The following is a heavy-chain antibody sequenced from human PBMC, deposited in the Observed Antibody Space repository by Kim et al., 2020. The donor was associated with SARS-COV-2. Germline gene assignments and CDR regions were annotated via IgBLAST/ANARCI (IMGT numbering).Heavy chain of an antibody. D-gene: IGHD1-7*01. CDR3: ARGYNWNSRHQLGGFDY. V-gene: IGHV4-34*01. CDR2: INHSGST. Sequence: SETLSLTCAVYGGSFSGYYWSWIRQPPGKGLEWIGEINHSGSTNYNPSLKSRVTISVDTSKNQFSLKLSSVTAADTAVYYCARGYNWNSRHQLGGFDYWGQGTLVTVSS. J-gene: IGHJ4*02. CDR1: GGSFSGYY.